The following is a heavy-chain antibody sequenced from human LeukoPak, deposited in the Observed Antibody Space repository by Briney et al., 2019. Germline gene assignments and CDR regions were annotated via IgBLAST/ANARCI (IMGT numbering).Heavy chain of an antibody. J-gene: IGHJ4*02. CDR2: INHSGST. Sequence: SETLSLTCAVYGGAFSGYYWSWIRQPPGKGLEWIGEINHSGSTNYNPSLKSRVTISVDTSKNQFSLKLSSVTAADTVVYYCARGGGGIVGAIWGQGTLVTVSS. D-gene: IGHD1-26*01. V-gene: IGHV4-34*01. CDR1: GGAFSGYY. CDR3: ARGGGGIVGAI.